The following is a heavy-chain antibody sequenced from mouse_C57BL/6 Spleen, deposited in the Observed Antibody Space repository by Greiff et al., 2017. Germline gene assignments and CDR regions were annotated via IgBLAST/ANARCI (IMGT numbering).Heavy chain of an antibody. J-gene: IGHJ2*01. D-gene: IGHD1-1*01. CDR1: GYSITSGYD. CDR3: AREGYYYGSSWGYYFDY. V-gene: IGHV3-1*01. Sequence: EVQLVESGPGMVKPSQSLSLTCTVTGYSITSGYDWHWIRHFPGNKLEWMGYISYSGSTNYNPSLKSRISITHDTSKNHFFLKLNSVTTEDTATYYCAREGYYYGSSWGYYFDYWGQGTTLTVSS. CDR2: ISYSGST.